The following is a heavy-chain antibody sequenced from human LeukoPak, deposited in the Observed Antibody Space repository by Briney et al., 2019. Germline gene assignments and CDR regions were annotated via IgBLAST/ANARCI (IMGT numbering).Heavy chain of an antibody. J-gene: IGHJ4*02. V-gene: IGHV4-39*01. CDR3: ARQTPDYGDDY. D-gene: IGHD4-17*01. CDR2: IYYSGST. Sequence: SETLSLTCTVSGGSISSSSYYWGWIRQPPGTGLEWIGSIYYSGSTYYNPSLKSRVTISVDTSKNQFSLKLSSVTAADTAVYYCARQTPDYGDDYWGQGTLVTVSS. CDR1: GGSISSSSYY.